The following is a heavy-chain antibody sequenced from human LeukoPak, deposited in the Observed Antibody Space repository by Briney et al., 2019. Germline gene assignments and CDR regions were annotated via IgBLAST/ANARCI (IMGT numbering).Heavy chain of an antibody. D-gene: IGHD5-18*01. V-gene: IGHV2-70*04. CDR3: ARMGTAMEFDP. Sequence: SGPALVKPTQTLTLTCTFSGFSLSTRGMRVSWIRQPPGKALEWLARIDWDDDKFYSTSLKTRLTISKDTSKNQVVLTMTNMDPVDTATYYCARMGTAMEFDPWGQGTLVTVSS. CDR2: IDWDDDK. J-gene: IGHJ5*02. CDR1: GFSLSTRGMR.